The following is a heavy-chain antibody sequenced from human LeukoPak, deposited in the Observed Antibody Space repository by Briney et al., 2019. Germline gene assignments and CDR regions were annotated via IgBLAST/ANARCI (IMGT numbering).Heavy chain of an antibody. Sequence: SVKVSCKASGGTFSSYAIRWVRQAPGQGLEWMGRIIPIFGTANYAQKFQGRVTITTDESTSTAYMELSSLRSEDTAVYYCATNPGYSSGWYRTPLAFDIWGRGTMVTVSS. D-gene: IGHD6-19*01. CDR2: IIPIFGTA. J-gene: IGHJ3*02. CDR3: ATNPGYSSGWYRTPLAFDI. V-gene: IGHV1-69*05. CDR1: GGTFSSYA.